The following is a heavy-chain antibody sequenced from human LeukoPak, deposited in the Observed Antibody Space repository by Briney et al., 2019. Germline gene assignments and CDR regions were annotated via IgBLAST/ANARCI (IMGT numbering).Heavy chain of an antibody. CDR3: ATGTGYSSGWYGP. CDR2: IYHSGST. V-gene: IGHV4-4*02. CDR1: GGSISGSNW. Sequence: SGTLSLTCAVSGGSISGSNWWSWVRQPPGKGLEWIGEIYHSGSTYYNPSLKSRVTISVDKSKNQFSLKLSSVTAADTAVYYCATGTGYSSGWYGPWGQGTLVTVSS. D-gene: IGHD6-19*01. J-gene: IGHJ5*02.